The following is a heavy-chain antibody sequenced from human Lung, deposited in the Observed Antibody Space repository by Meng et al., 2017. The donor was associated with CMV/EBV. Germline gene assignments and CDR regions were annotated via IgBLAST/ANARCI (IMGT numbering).Heavy chain of an antibody. CDR1: GGTFSSYA. Sequence: SVXVSXKASGGTFSSYAISWVRQAPGQGLEWMGGIIPIFGTANYAQKFQGRVTITTDESTSTAYMELSSLSSEHTAVYYCATLPEGAIFGDYGMDVWGQGTTVTVSS. CDR3: ATLPEGAIFGDYGMDV. J-gene: IGHJ6*02. V-gene: IGHV1-69*05. D-gene: IGHD3-3*01. CDR2: IIPIFGTA.